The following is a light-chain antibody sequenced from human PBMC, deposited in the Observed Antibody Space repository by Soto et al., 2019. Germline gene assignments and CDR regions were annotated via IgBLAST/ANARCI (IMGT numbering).Light chain of an antibody. CDR2: GAS. V-gene: IGKV3-20*01. CDR1: QSISSTY. J-gene: IGKJ1*01. Sequence: EIVLTQSPGILSLSPGERATLSCRASQSISSTYLAWYQQKPGQAPRLLIYGASSRATGIPDRFSGSGSGTEFTLTISRLEPEDFAVFYCQQYGSSPRTCGQATMV. CDR3: QQYGSSPRT.